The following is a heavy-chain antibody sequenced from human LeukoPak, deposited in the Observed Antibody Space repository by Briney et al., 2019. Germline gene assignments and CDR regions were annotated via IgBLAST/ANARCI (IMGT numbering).Heavy chain of an antibody. J-gene: IGHJ4*02. V-gene: IGHV4-31*02. CDR1: GGSISSGGYY. D-gene: IGHD3-16*01. Sequence: SETLSLTCTVSGGSISSGGYYWSWIRQHPGDGLEWIGYIYYSGSTCYNPSLKSRVTISIDTSKNHFSLKLSSVTAADTAVYYCARAGGFFSPFGYWGQGTLVTVSS. CDR2: IYYSGST. CDR3: ARAGGFFSPFGY.